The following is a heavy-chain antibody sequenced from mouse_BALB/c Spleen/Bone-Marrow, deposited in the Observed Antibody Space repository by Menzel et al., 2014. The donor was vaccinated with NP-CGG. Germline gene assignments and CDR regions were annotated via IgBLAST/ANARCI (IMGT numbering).Heavy chain of an antibody. D-gene: IGHD2-3*01. J-gene: IGHJ4*01. CDR3: ARRDGGPMDY. CDR2: ISSGGSYT. V-gene: IGHV5-6*01. CDR1: GFTFSNYG. Sequence: VQLKESGGDLVKPGGSLKLSCAASGFTFSNYGMSWVRQTPGKRLEWVATISSGGSYTYYPDSVKGRFTISRDNAKNTLYLQMSSLKSEDTAMYYCARRDGGPMDYWGQGTSVTVSS.